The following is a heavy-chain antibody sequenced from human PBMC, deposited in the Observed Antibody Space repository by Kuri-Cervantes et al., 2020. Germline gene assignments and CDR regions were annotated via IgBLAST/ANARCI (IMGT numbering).Heavy chain of an antibody. CDR1: GFTVSSNY. CDR3: AREGSIVVVVAAPDAFDI. J-gene: IGHJ3*02. V-gene: IGHV3-21*01. CDR2: ISSSSSYI. Sequence: GGSLRLSCAASGFTVSSNYMSWVRQAPGKGLEWVSSISSSSSYIYYADSVKGRFTISRDNAKNSLYLQMNSLRAEDTAVYYCAREGSIVVVVAAPDAFDIWGQGTMVTVSS. D-gene: IGHD2-15*01.